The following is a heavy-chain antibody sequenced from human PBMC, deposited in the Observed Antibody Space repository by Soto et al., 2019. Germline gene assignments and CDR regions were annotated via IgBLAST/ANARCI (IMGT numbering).Heavy chain of an antibody. CDR1: GFTFSSYA. CDR2: ISGSGGST. D-gene: IGHD6-19*01. J-gene: IGHJ4*02. CDR3: AKLVVAGTSFIDY. Sequence: EVQLLASGGGLVQPGGSLRLSCAASGFTFSSYAMSWVRQAPGKGLEWVSAISGSGGSTYYADSVKGRLTISRDNSKNTLYLQMNSLRAEDTAVYYCAKLVVAGTSFIDYWGQGTLVTVSS. V-gene: IGHV3-23*01.